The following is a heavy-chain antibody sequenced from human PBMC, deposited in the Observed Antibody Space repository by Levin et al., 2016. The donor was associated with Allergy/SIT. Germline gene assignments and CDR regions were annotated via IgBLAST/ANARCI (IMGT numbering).Heavy chain of an antibody. CDR1: GGSFSGYY. CDR2: INHSGST. Sequence: GSLRLSCAVYGGSFSGYYWSWIRQPPGKGLEWIGEINHSGSTNYNPSLKSRVTISVDTSKNQFSLKLSSVTAADTAVYYCASSMVEIGSGSYLRWFDPWGQGTLVTVSS. J-gene: IGHJ5*02. V-gene: IGHV4-34*01. CDR3: ASSMVEIGSGSYLRWFDP. D-gene: IGHD3-10*01.